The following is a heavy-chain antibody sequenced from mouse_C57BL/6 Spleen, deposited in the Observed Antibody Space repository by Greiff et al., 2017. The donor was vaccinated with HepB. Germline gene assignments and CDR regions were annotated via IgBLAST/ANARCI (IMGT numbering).Heavy chain of an antibody. CDR2: IWSGGST. CDR3: ARNDYDGYYERVWFAY. CDR1: GFSLTSYG. V-gene: IGHV2-2*01. J-gene: IGHJ3*01. D-gene: IGHD2-3*01. Sequence: QVQLKQSGPGLVQPSQSLSITCTVSGFSLTSYGVHWVRQSPGKGLEWLGVIWSGGSTDYNAAFISRLSISKDNSKSQVFFKMNSLQADDTAIYYCARNDYDGYYERVWFAYWGQGTLVTVSA.